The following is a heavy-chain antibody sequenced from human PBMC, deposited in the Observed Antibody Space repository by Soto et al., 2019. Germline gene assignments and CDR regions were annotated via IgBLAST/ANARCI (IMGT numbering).Heavy chain of an antibody. CDR3: AREGRGFFDWLFPPPNAFDF. CDR2: INHSGST. J-gene: IGHJ3*01. Sequence: SETLSLTCAVYGGSFSGYYWSWIRQPPGKGLEWIGEINHSGSTNYNPSLKSRVTISVDTSKNQFSLKLSSVTAADTAVYYCAREGRGFFDWLFPPPNAFDFWGKGTMVPVSS. D-gene: IGHD3-9*01. CDR1: GGSFSGYY. V-gene: IGHV4-34*01.